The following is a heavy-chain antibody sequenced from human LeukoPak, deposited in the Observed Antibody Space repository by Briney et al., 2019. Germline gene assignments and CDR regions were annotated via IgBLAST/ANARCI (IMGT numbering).Heavy chain of an antibody. CDR2: IRYDGNNK. CDR3: AKDPHYFGSGSYYDYFDY. D-gene: IGHD3-10*01. Sequence: GGSLRLSCAASGFTFSNYGMHWVRQAPGKGLEWMAFIRYDGNNKYYANSVKGRFTISRDNSKITLYLQMNSLRDEDTAVYYCAKDPHYFGSGSYYDYFDYWGQGTLVTVSS. CDR1: GFTFSNYG. V-gene: IGHV3-30*02. J-gene: IGHJ4*02.